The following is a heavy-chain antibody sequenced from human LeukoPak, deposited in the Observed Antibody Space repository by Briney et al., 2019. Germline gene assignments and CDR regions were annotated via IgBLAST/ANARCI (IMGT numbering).Heavy chain of an antibody. CDR3: ARGPGQFYYYYYMDV. CDR1: GGSISSSSYY. CDR2: IYYSGST. J-gene: IGHJ6*03. Sequence: SETLSLTCTVSGGSISSSSYYWGWIRQPPGKGLEWIGSIYYSGSTYYNPSLKSRVTISVDTSKNQFSLKLSSVTAADTAVYYCARGPGQFYYYYYMDVWGKGTTVTISS. V-gene: IGHV4-39*01. D-gene: IGHD2-8*02.